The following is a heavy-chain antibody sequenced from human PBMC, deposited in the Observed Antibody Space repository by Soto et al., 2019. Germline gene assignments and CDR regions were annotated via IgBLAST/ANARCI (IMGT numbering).Heavy chain of an antibody. D-gene: IGHD3-22*01. CDR3: AKVDVIAVVVTLGN. Sequence: PGGSLRLSCAASGFTFSSYGMHWVRQAPGKGLEWVAVISYDGSNKYYADSVKGRFTISRDNSKNTLYLQMNSLRAEDTAGYYMAKVDVIAVVVTLGNGGRGTLVT. J-gene: IGHJ4*02. V-gene: IGHV3-30*18. CDR1: GFTFSSYG. CDR2: ISYDGSNK.